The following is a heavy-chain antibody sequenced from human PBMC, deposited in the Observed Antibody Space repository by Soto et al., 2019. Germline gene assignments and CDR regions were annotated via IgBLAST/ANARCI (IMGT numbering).Heavy chain of an antibody. V-gene: IGHV1-8*01. CDR3: ARARGSYGDYEYYFDY. D-gene: IGHD4-17*01. CDR2: MNPNSGNT. Sequence: QVQLVQSGSEVKKPEASVKVSCKASGYTFTSYDINWVRQATGQGLEWMGWMNPNSGNTGYAQKFQGRVTMTRNTSISTAYMELSSLRSEDTAVYYCARARGSYGDYEYYFDYCGQGTLVTVSS. J-gene: IGHJ4*02. CDR1: GYTFTSYD.